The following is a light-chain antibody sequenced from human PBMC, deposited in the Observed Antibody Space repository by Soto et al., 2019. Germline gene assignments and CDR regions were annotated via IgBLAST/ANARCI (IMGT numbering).Light chain of an antibody. V-gene: IGKV3D-20*02. J-gene: IGKJ5*01. CDR3: QHGSNSAT. CDR1: QSVSSSY. Sequence: IVLTQSPGTLSLSPGERATLSFRASQSVSSSYLACCQQKPGQAPRLLFYAASSRATGLPGSFSGRGSVTDFILTISRLAPEDFAVYCRQHGSNSATFGPGTRLEIK. CDR2: AAS.